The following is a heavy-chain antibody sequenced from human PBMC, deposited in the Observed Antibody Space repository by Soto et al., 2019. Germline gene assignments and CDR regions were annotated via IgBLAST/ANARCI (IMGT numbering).Heavy chain of an antibody. D-gene: IGHD1-1*01. J-gene: IGHJ6*02. V-gene: IGHV3-7*04. CDR2: IKQDGSEK. CDR1: GFTFSSYW. Sequence: GGSLRLSCAASGFTFSSYWMHWVRQAPGKGLEWVANIKQDGSEKYYVDSVKGRFTISRDNAKNSLYLQMNGLRAEDTAVYYCARDLFDDRGYYYYGMDVWGQGTTVTVSS. CDR3: ARDLFDDRGYYYYGMDV.